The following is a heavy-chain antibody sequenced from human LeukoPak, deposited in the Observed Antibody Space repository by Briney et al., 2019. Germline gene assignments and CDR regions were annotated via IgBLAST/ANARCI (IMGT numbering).Heavy chain of an antibody. V-gene: IGHV1-2*02. CDR2: INPNSGGT. J-gene: IGHJ6*03. CDR3: ARDSAGTKYYYYYMDV. Sequence: ASVKVSCKASGGTFSTYAINWVRQAPGQGLEWMGWINPNSGGTNYAQKFQGRVTMTRDTSINTAFMELSRLRSDDTAVYYCARDSAGTKYYYYYMDVWGKGTTVTISS. D-gene: IGHD6-13*01. CDR1: GGTFSTYA.